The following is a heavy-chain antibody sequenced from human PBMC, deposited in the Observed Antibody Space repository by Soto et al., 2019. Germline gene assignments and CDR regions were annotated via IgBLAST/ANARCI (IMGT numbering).Heavy chain of an antibody. J-gene: IGHJ4*02. CDR3: ARGGHVVVVTAASDY. D-gene: IGHD2-21*02. CDR1: GDTFTNYY. CDR2: VNPSGGHT. Sequence: QVQLMQSGAEVKKPGASVKVSYKASGDTFTNYYIHWVRQAPGQGLEWMGTVNPSGGHTTYSQNFLGRVTMTRDTSTSTLYMELTSLTSDDTAVYYCARGGHVVVVTAASDYWGQGTLVTVSS. V-gene: IGHV1-46*01.